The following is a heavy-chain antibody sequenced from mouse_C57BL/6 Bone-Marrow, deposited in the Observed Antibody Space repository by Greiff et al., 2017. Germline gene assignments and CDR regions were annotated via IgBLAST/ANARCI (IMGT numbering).Heavy chain of an antibody. J-gene: IGHJ2*01. D-gene: IGHD2-14*01. V-gene: IGHV5-4*01. CDR1: GFTFSSYA. Sequence: EVQLVESGGGLVKPGGSLKLSCAASGFTFSSYAMSWVRQTPEKRLEWVATISDGGSYTYSPDNVKGRFTISRDNAKNNLYLQMSHLKSEDTAMYYCARGGYFYFDYWGQGTTLTVSS. CDR3: ARGGYFYFDY. CDR2: ISDGGSYT.